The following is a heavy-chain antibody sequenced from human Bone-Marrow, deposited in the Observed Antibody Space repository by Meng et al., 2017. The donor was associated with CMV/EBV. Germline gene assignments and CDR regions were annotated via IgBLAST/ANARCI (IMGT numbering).Heavy chain of an antibody. CDR2: ISGSGGSI. V-gene: IGHV3-23*01. J-gene: IGHJ6*02. Sequence: GESLKISCAASGFTFSSYAMSWVRQAPGKGLEWVSAISGSGGSIYYADSVKGRFTISRDNAKNSLYLQMNSLRAEDTAVYYCARDSELEWLYYGMDVWGPGTTVNVSS. CDR1: GFTFSSYA. CDR3: ARDSELEWLYYGMDV. D-gene: IGHD3-3*01.